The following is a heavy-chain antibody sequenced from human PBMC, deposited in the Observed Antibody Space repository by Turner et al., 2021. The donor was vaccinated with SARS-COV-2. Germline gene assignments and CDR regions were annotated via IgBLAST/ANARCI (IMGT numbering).Heavy chain of an antibody. J-gene: IGHJ4*02. Sequence: VHLVESGGGVVQPGRSLRLPWTASGFTFTTYARHWVRQAPGKGLEWVAMISNHGTSQFYADSVKGRFSISRDNSKNTVFLQMNSLRAEDTAVYYCARVDSPTKGFYFDYWGQGTLVTVSS. D-gene: IGHD3-3*01. CDR2: ISNHGTSQ. CDR1: GFTFTTYA. CDR3: ARVDSPTKGFYFDY. V-gene: IGHV3-30-3*01.